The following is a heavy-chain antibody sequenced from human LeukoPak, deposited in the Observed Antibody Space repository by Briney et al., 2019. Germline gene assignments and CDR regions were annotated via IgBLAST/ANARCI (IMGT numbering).Heavy chain of an antibody. Sequence: GGSLRLSCAASGFTFSSYGMHWVRQAPGKGLEWVAVISYDGSNKYYADSVKGRFTISRDNSKNTLYLQMNSLRAEDTAVYYCAKVVVGATADAFDIWGQGTMVTVSS. CDR2: ISYDGSNK. CDR3: AKVVVGATADAFDI. V-gene: IGHV3-30*18. CDR1: GFTFSSYG. J-gene: IGHJ3*02. D-gene: IGHD1-26*01.